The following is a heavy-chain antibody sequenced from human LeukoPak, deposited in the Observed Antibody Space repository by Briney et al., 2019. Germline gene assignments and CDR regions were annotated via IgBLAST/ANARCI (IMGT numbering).Heavy chain of an antibody. CDR3: ARHTRYSSSMYYFDY. Sequence: PSETLSLTCTVYGGSISSGGYYWSWIRQHPGKGLEWVGYIYYSGSTYYNPSLKSRVTISVDTSKNQFSLKLSSVTAADTAVYYCARHTRYSSSMYYFDYWGQGTLVTVSS. J-gene: IGHJ4*02. CDR1: GGSISSGGYY. V-gene: IGHV4-31*03. D-gene: IGHD6-13*01. CDR2: IYYSGST.